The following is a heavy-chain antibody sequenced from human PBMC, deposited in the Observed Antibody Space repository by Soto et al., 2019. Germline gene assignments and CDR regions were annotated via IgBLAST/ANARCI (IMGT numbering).Heavy chain of an antibody. CDR1: GGSFSGYY. Sequence: SETLSLTCAVYGGSFSGYYWSWIRQPPGKGLEWIGEINHSGSTNYNPSLKSRVTISVDTSKNQFSLKLSSVTAADTAVYYCARGALIDIVVVPAAIGWFDPWGQGTLVTVSS. CDR3: ARGALIDIVVVPAAIGWFDP. CDR2: INHSGST. V-gene: IGHV4-34*01. D-gene: IGHD2-2*01. J-gene: IGHJ5*02.